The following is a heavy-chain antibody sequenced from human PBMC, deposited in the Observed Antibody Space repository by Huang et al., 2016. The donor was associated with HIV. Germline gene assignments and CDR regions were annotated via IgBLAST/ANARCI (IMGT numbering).Heavy chain of an antibody. CDR2: FSGYNGKT. Sequence: QVQLVQSGAEVKKPGASVKVSCKASGYTFTNYAINWVRQAPGQSLEWMGWFSGYNGKTNYAQKVQGRVTMTKDTSTSTAYMELRSLISDDTAVYYCARERYYYDRSGYYTPVEYFHHWGQGTLVTVSS. D-gene: IGHD3-22*01. CDR3: ARERYYYDRSGYYTPVEYFHH. CDR1: GYTFTNYA. V-gene: IGHV1-18*01. J-gene: IGHJ1*01.